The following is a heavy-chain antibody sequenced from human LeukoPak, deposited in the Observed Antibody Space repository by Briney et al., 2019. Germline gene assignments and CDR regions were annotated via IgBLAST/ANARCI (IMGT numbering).Heavy chain of an antibody. CDR2: INHSGST. CDR3: ARLAQYYYGSGSYPLSAYYYYGMDV. CDR1: GGSFSGYY. V-gene: IGHV4-34*01. Sequence: SETLSLTCAVYGGSFSGYYWSWIRQPPGKELEWIGEINHSGSTNYNPSLKSRVTISVDTSKNQFSLKLSSVTAADTAVYYCARLAQYYYGSGSYPLSAYYYYGMDVWGQGTTVTVSS. J-gene: IGHJ6*02. D-gene: IGHD3-10*01.